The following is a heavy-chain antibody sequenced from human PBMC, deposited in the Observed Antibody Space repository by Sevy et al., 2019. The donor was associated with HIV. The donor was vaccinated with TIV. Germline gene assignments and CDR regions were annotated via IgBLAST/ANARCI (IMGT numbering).Heavy chain of an antibody. J-gene: IGHJ6*02. Sequence: GGSLRLSCAASGFTFSSYSMNWVRQAPGKGLEWVSSISSSSSYIYYADSVKGRFTISRDNAKNSLYLQMNSLRAEDTAVDYCARGTYYDFWSGYWSIHYYYYGMDVWGQGTTVTVSS. V-gene: IGHV3-21*01. CDR1: GFTFSSYS. CDR3: ARGTYYDFWSGYWSIHYYYYGMDV. CDR2: ISSSSSYI. D-gene: IGHD3-3*01.